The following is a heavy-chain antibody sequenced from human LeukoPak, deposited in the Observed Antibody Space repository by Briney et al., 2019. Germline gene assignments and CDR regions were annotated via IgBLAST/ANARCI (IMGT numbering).Heavy chain of an antibody. CDR1: GFTFSSYA. D-gene: IGHD2-2*01. CDR3: ARDLSIVPTPRFDY. V-gene: IGHV3-23*01. CDR2: ISGGSGST. Sequence: GGSLSLSCAASGFTFSSYAMSWVRQAPGKGLEWVSTISGGSGSTYYADSVRGRFTISRDNSKNTLYLQMNSLRAEDTAVYNCARDLSIVPTPRFDYWGQGTLVTVSS. J-gene: IGHJ4*02.